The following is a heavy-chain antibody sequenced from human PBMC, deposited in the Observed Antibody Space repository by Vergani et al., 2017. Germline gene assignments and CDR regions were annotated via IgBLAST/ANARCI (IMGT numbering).Heavy chain of an antibody. CDR2: INTNTGNP. CDR3: ASQGAFMTTVTTHWFDP. Sequence: QVQLVQSGAEVKKPGASVKVSCKASGYTFTSYGISWVRQAPGQGLEWMGWINTNTGNPTYAQGFTGRFVFSLDTSVSTAYLQISSLKAEDTAVYYCASQGAFMTTVTTHWFDPWGQGTLVTVSS. CDR1: GYTFTSYG. V-gene: IGHV7-4-1*02. J-gene: IGHJ5*02. D-gene: IGHD4-17*01.